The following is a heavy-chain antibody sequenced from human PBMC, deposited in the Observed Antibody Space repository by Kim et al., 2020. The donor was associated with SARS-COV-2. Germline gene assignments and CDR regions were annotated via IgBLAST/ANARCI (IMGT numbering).Heavy chain of an antibody. D-gene: IGHD3-22*01. V-gene: IGHV1-69*13. Sequence: SVKVSCKASGGTFSSYAISWVRQAPGQGLEWMGGIIPIFGTANYAQKFQGRVTITADESTSTAYMELSSLRSEDTAVYYCARGSKTYYYDSSGYTFDYWGQGTLVTVSS. J-gene: IGHJ4*02. CDR3: ARGSKTYYYDSSGYTFDY. CDR1: GGTFSSYA. CDR2: IIPIFGTA.